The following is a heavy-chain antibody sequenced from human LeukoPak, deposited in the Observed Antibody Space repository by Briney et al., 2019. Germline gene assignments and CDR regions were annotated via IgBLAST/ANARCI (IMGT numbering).Heavy chain of an antibody. CDR1: GGSISSSSYY. V-gene: IGHV4-39*02. J-gene: IGHJ4*02. CDR2: IYYSGST. D-gene: IGHD1-26*01. Sequence: PSETLSLTCTVSGGSISSSSYYWGWIRQPPGKGLEWIGSIYYSGSTYYNPSLKSRVTISVDTSKDQFSLKLSSVTAADTAVYYCAREPSLYSGSYIDYWGQGTLVTVSS. CDR3: AREPSLYSGSYIDY.